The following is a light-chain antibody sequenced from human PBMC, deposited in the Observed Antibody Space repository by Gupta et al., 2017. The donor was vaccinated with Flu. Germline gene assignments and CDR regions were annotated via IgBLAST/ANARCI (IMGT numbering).Light chain of an antibody. J-gene: IGKJ1*01. V-gene: IGKV1-5*03. CDR3: HQYYTYPWT. CDR1: QNIRTW. Sequence: DIQMTQSPSTLAASVGDRVTITCRASQNIRTWLAWYQQKPGTAPKLLIYVTSTLESGVPSRFSGSGSGTEFTLTISGLQPDDFATYYCHQYYTYPWTFGQGTKVEIK. CDR2: VTS.